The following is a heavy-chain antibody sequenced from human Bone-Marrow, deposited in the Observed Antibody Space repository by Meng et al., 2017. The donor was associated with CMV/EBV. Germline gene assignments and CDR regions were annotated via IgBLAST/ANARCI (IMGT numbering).Heavy chain of an antibody. J-gene: IGHJ3*02. CDR3: ARAGSSVAHDAFDI. V-gene: IGHV3-20*04. D-gene: IGHD3-22*01. CDR2: INWNGGST. Sequence: GGSLRLSCAASGFTFSSYSMNWVRQAPGKGLEWVSGINWNGGSTDYADSVRSQFTISRDNAKNSLYLQMHGLRAEDTALYYCARAGSSVAHDAFDIWGQGTMVTVSS. CDR1: GFTFSSYS.